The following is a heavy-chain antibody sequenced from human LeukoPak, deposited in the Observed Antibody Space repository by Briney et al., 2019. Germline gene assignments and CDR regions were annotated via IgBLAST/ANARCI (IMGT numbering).Heavy chain of an antibody. CDR1: GLSVSSNY. CDR3: ASFFYDILIGYSQYFVY. Sequence: GGSLRLSCVASGLSVSSNYMSWVRQAPGEGLEWVSVIYRDGSSHYAESVKGRFTDGRDNSKHTLYIQMNILTDEETAVYYCASFFYDILIGYSQYFVYRGQGTLVSVSS. J-gene: IGHJ4*02. D-gene: IGHD3-9*01. CDR2: IYRDGSS. V-gene: IGHV3-66*01.